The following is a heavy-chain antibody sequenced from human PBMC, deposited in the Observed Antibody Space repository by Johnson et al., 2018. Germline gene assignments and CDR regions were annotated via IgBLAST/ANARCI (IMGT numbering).Heavy chain of an antibody. J-gene: IGHJ6*02. D-gene: IGHD1-7*01. Sequence: VQLQESGGGLVQPGRSLRLSCAASGFSFGDYGLTWFRQAPGKGLEWIAFIRGKAFGEPTEYAASVKGRFTVTRDDSKSIAYMQMNSLKTEETALYYCSREIVKTSLGYYYYGMTFWGQGTMVTGSS. V-gene: IGHV3-49*03. CDR1: GFSFGDYG. CDR2: IRGKAFGEPT. CDR3: SREIVKTSLGYYYYGMTF.